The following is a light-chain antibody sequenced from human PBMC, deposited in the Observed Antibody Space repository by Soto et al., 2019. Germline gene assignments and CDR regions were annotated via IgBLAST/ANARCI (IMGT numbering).Light chain of an antibody. CDR1: SSDVGSYNL. J-gene: IGLJ1*01. V-gene: IGLV2-23*02. CDR2: EVS. Sequence: QSVLTQPASVSGSPGQSITISCTGTSSDVGSYNLVSWYQQHPGKAPKLMICEVSKRPSGVSNRFSGSKSGNTASLTISGLQAEDEATSYCGSYAVSSTVFETGTKVTVL. CDR3: GSYAVSSTV.